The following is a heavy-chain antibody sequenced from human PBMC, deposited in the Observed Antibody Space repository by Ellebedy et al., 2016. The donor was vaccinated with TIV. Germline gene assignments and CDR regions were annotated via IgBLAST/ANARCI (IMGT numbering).Heavy chain of an antibody. D-gene: IGHD6-6*01. V-gene: IGHV3-7*03. Sequence: GESLKISXAASGFTFSGYWMTWVRQAPGKGLEWVANINRDGSEKYYVDSVKGRFTISRDNAQKSLYLQMNSLTAEDTAVYYCARDFGVVPFDYWGQGTLVTVSS. CDR3: ARDFGVVPFDY. CDR1: GFTFSGYW. CDR2: INRDGSEK. J-gene: IGHJ4*02.